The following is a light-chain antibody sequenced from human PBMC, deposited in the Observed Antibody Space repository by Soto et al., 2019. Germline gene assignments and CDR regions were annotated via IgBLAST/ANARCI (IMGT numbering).Light chain of an antibody. J-gene: IGKJ1*01. V-gene: IGKV4-1*01. CDR1: QSILHRSNRNNY. CDR3: QQHYSTPLT. CDR2: WAS. Sequence: DIVMTQSPDSLAVSLRERATIACRSSQSILHRSNRNNYLAWYQQRPGQPPKLLIYWASNRESGVPDRFSGSGSGTDFTLTINSLQAEDVAVYYCQQHYSTPLTFGQGTKVEIK.